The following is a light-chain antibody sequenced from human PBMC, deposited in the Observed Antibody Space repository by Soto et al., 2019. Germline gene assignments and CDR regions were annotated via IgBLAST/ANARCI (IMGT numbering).Light chain of an antibody. Sequence: EIVITQSPATLSVSRGERATLSCRASRSVSSNLAWYQQKPGQAPRLLMYGASTRATGIPARFSGSGSGTEFTLTISSMQSEDFAVYYCQQYNNWPPYTFGQGTRLEIK. CDR2: GAS. V-gene: IGKV3-15*01. CDR1: RSVSSN. J-gene: IGKJ5*01. CDR3: QQYNNWPPYT.